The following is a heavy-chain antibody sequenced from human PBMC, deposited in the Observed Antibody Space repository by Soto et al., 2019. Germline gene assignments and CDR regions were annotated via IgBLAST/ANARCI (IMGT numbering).Heavy chain of an antibody. CDR2: IYSDGAT. CDR1: GFTVRNNY. J-gene: IGHJ4*02. D-gene: IGHD2-21*01. V-gene: IGHV3-66*01. CDR3: ARGGDCGGDCYLDY. Sequence: DVELVGSGGGLVQPGESVRLSCEAFGFTVRNNYMAWVRQAPGKGLEWGSSIYSDGATYYADSVKGRFTISRDNSKNTVSLEMNRLRGEDTAVYFCARGGDCGGDCYLDYWGLGTPVTVSS.